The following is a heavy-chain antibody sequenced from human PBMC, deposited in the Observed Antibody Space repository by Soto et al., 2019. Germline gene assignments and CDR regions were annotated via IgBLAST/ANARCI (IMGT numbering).Heavy chain of an antibody. J-gene: IGHJ4*02. CDR1: GFTFDTFA. D-gene: IGHD1-7*01. V-gene: IGHV3-30-3*01. CDR3: ARSRRPTTSFDY. Sequence: QIQLVGTGGGVVQPGKSVKLSCAASGFTFDTFAMHWVRQVPGKGLEWVAVISDDGTNKYYADSVRGRLTISRDNSKNTLYLQIDSLTTEDTAVFYCARSRRPTTSFDYWGQGTQVTVSS. CDR2: ISDDGTNK.